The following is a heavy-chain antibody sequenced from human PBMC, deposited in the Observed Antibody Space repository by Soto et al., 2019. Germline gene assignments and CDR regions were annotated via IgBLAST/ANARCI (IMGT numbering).Heavy chain of an antibody. D-gene: IGHD3-16*01. CDR3: ARGRGIMITFGGVTAFDY. Sequence: SXTLSLTCTVYGGSFSGYYWSWIRQPPGKGLEWIGEINHSGSTNYNPSLKSRVTISVDTSKNQFSLKLSSVTAADTAVYYCARGRGIMITFGGVTAFDYWGQGTLVTVSS. V-gene: IGHV4-34*01. CDR1: GGSFSGYY. J-gene: IGHJ4*02. CDR2: INHSGST.